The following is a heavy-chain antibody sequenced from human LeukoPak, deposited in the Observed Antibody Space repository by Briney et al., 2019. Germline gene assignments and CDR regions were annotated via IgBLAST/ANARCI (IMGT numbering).Heavy chain of an antibody. J-gene: IGHJ4*02. CDR2: ISAYNGNT. V-gene: IGHV1-18*04. D-gene: IGHD3-10*01. CDR3: ARDHYGSGSYYTTPFDY. CDR1: GYTFTSYY. Sequence: ASVKVSCKASGYTFTSYYMHWVRQAPGQGLEWMGWISAYNGNTNYAQKLQGRVTMTTDTSTSTAYMELRSPRSDDTAVYYCARDHYGSGSYYTTPFDYWGQGTLVTVSS.